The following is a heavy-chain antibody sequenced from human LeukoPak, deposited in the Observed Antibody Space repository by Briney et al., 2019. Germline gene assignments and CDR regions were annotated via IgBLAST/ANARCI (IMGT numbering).Heavy chain of an antibody. J-gene: IGHJ4*02. CDR3: ARVNKGYCSGGSCYPLGY. CDR2: INPNSGGT. CDR1: GYTFTGYY. V-gene: IGHV1-2*06. D-gene: IGHD2-15*01. Sequence: ASVKVSCKASGYTFTGYYMHWVRQAPGQGLEWMGRINPNSGGTNYAQKFQGRVTMARDASISTAYMELSRLRSDDTAVYYCARVNKGYCSGGSCYPLGYWGQGTLVTVSS.